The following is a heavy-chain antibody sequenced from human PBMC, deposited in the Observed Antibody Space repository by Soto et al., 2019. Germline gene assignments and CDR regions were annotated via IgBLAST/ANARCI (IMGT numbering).Heavy chain of an antibody. J-gene: IGHJ4*02. CDR1: GGTFGGYG. CDR2: IAPLFALV. D-gene: IGHD3-16*02. V-gene: IGHV1-69*12. Sequence: QVQLEQSAAEVKKPGSSVKVSCKASGGTFGGYGLHWVRQAPGQGLEWMGGIAPLFALVNYAQKFQGRVTITGDESGGTLELRSLRPYDTAVYFCARGGTWYEHSGLSYHYTAKLDSWGPGTLVTVSS. CDR3: ARGGTWYEHSGLSYHYTAKLDS.